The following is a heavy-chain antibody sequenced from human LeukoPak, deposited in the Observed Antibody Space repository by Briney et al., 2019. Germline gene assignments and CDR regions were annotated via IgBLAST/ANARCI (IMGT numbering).Heavy chain of an antibody. Sequence: PSETLSLTCTVSGGSISYYYWSWIRQPPGKGLEWIGYIYYSGSTNYNPSLKSRVTISVDTSKNQSSLKLSSVTAADTAVYYCASYDSSGASGNWGQGTLVTVSS. J-gene: IGHJ4*02. D-gene: IGHD3-22*01. CDR3: ASYDSSGASGN. V-gene: IGHV4-59*08. CDR2: IYYSGST. CDR1: GGSISYYY.